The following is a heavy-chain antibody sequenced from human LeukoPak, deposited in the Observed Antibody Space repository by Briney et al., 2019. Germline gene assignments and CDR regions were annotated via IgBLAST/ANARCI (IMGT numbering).Heavy chain of an antibody. CDR2: INHSGST. J-gene: IGHJ4*02. V-gene: IGHV4-34*01. CDR3: ARGQGVAAGKIDY. CDR1: GGSFSGYY. D-gene: IGHD6-13*01. Sequence: SETLSLTCAVYGGSFSGYYWSWIRQRPGKGLEGIGEINHSGSTNYNQSLKSRVTISVDTSKNQFSLKLSSVTAADTAVYYCARGQGVAAGKIDYWGQGTLVTVSS.